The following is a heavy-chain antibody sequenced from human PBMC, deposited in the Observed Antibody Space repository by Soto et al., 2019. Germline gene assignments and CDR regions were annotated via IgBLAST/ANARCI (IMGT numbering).Heavy chain of an antibody. CDR1: GGYISSGGYY. CDR2: IYYSGST. V-gene: IGHV4-61*08. D-gene: IGHD4-17*01. Sequence: SETLSLTSTVSGGYISSGGYYWSWIRQHPGKGLEWIGYIYYSGSTNYNPSLKSRVTISVDTSKNQFSLKLSSVTAADTAVYYCARRYGPGFDYWGQGTLVTVSS. CDR3: ARRYGPGFDY. J-gene: IGHJ4*02.